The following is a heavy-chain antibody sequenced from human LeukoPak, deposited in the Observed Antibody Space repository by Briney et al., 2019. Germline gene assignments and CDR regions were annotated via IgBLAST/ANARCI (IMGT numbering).Heavy chain of an antibody. D-gene: IGHD3-9*01. V-gene: IGHV3-7*01. CDR1: GFTFSSYW. Sequence: GGSLRLSCAASGFTFSSYWMSWVRQAPGKGLEWVANIKQDGSEKYYVDSVKGRFTISRDNAKNSLYLQMNSLRAEDTAVYYCAKDFLFDWPHYGMDVWGQGTTVTVSS. CDR2: IKQDGSEK. CDR3: AKDFLFDWPHYGMDV. J-gene: IGHJ6*02.